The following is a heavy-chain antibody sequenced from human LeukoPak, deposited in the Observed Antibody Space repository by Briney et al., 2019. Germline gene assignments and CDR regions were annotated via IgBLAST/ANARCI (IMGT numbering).Heavy chain of an antibody. CDR1: GFIFSNYD. V-gene: IGHV3-48*01. J-gene: IGHJ4*02. Sequence: PGGSLRLSCAASGFIFSNYDMNWVRQAPGKGLEWISYISSSNTTVYYADSVKGRFTISRDNAKNSLYLQMSSLRVGDTAVYYCARGSGRITIFGVPYWGQGTLVTVSS. D-gene: IGHD3-3*01. CDR2: ISSSNTTV. CDR3: ARGSGRITIFGVPY.